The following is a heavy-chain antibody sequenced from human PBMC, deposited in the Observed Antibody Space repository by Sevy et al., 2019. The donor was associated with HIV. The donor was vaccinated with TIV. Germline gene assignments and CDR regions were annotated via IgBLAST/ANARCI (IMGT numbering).Heavy chain of an antibody. V-gene: IGHV3-43D*03. CDR2: ISWDGGST. D-gene: IGHD2-2*01. Sequence: GGSLRLSCAASGFTFDDYAMHWVRQAPGKGLEWVSLISWDGGSTYYADSVKGRFTISRDNSKNSLYLQMNSLRAEDTALYYCAKDMWVVVVPAATSWGMDVWGQGTTVTVSS. CDR3: AKDMWVVVVPAATSWGMDV. CDR1: GFTFDDYA. J-gene: IGHJ6*02.